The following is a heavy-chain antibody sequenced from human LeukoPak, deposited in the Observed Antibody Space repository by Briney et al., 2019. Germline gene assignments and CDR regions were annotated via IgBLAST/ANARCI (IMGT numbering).Heavy chain of an antibody. CDR2: INPNSGGT. J-gene: IGHJ2*01. Sequence: ASVKVSCKASGYTFTGYYMHWVRQAPGQGLEWMGWINPNSGGTNYAQKFQGRVTMTRDTSISTAYMELSRLRSDDTAVYYCARSKPGYDSSWSGDWYFDLWGRGTLVTVSS. V-gene: IGHV1-2*02. CDR3: ARSKPGYDSSWSGDWYFDL. D-gene: IGHD3-9*01. CDR1: GYTFTGYY.